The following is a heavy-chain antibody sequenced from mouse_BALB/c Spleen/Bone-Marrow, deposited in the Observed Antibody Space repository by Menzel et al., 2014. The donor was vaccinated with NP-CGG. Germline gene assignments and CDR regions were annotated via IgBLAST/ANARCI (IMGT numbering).Heavy chain of an antibody. Sequence: EVKLVESGGGLVQPGGSLKLSCAASGFTFSSFVMSWVRQTPEKRLERVASISSGGSMYYSDSVKGRFIISRDNARNILYLQMSSLRSEDTAMYYCARDYYGSSHFDYWGQGSTLTVSS. CDR2: ISSGGSM. D-gene: IGHD1-1*01. V-gene: IGHV5-6-5*01. J-gene: IGHJ2*01. CDR1: GFTFSSFV. CDR3: ARDYYGSSHFDY.